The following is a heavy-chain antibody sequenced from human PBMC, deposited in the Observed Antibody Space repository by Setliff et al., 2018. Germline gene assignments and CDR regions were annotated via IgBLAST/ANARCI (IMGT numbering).Heavy chain of an antibody. V-gene: IGHV1-8*03. Sequence: GASVKVSCKASGGTFTSYDINWVRQATGQGLEWMGWMNPNSGNTGYAQKFQGRVTITRNTSISTAYMELSSLRSEDTAVYYCARGRRGNYDFWSGYSNWFDPWGQGTLVTVSS. D-gene: IGHD3-3*01. CDR3: ARGRRGNYDFWSGYSNWFDP. CDR1: GGTFTSYD. CDR2: MNPNSGNT. J-gene: IGHJ5*02.